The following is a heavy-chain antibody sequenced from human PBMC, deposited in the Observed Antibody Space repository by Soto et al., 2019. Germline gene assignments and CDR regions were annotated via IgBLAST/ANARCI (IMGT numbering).Heavy chain of an antibody. Sequence: EVQLLETGGGLVQPGGSLRLSCAASGFTFSSYAMSWVRQAPGKGLEWVSAISGSGGSTYYADSVKGRFTISRDNSNNTLYLQMNSLRAEDTAVYYCASSQYDFWSWNYYYYYYMDVWGKGTTVTVSS. V-gene: IGHV3-23*01. CDR3: ASSQYDFWSWNYYYYYYMDV. D-gene: IGHD3-3*01. CDR2: ISGSGGST. J-gene: IGHJ6*03. CDR1: GFTFSSYA.